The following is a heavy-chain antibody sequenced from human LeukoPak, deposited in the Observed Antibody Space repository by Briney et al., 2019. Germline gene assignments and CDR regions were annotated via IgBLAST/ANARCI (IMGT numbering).Heavy chain of an antibody. D-gene: IGHD7-27*01. CDR3: ARVDRHLGIRHFFDY. J-gene: IGHJ4*02. CDR1: GGSISNSRYY. CDR2: ISYSGST. V-gene: IGHV4-39*07. Sequence: SETLSLTCTVSGGSISNSRYYCGWTRQPPGKGPEWIGRISYSGSTYSNPSFKSRVAMSLDTSKNQFSLRLYSVTSADTAMYYCARVDRHLGIRHFFDYWGQGTLVTVSS.